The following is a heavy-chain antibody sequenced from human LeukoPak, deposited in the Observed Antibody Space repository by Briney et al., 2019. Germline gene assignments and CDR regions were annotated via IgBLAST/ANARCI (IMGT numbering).Heavy chain of an antibody. V-gene: IGHV4-59*01. CDR3: ARERSDSTFDY. CDR2: IYYSGST. CDR1: GGSISSYY. J-gene: IGHJ4*02. D-gene: IGHD6-13*01. Sequence: SETLSLTCTVSGGSISSYYWSWIRQPPGKGLEWIGYIYYSGSTNYNPSLKSRVTISVDTSKNQLSLKLSSVTAADTAVYYCARERSDSTFDYWGQGTLVTVSS.